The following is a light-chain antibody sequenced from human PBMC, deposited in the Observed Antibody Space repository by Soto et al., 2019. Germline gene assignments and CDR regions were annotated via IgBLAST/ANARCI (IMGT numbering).Light chain of an antibody. Sequence: QSVLTQPPSVSGAPGQKVTISCTRSSSNIGAAYDVHWYQHLPGTAPKLLIYGNNNRPSGVPDRFSGSKSGTSASLAITGLQAEVEADYYCQSYDSSLSGWVFGGGTKLTVL. V-gene: IGLV1-40*01. CDR1: SSNIGAAYD. J-gene: IGLJ3*02. CDR2: GNN. CDR3: QSYDSSLSGWV.